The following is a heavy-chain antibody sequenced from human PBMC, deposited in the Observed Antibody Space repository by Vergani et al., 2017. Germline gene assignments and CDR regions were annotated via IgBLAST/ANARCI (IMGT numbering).Heavy chain of an antibody. J-gene: IGHJ4*02. CDR1: GYTFTSYD. Sequence: QVQLVQSGAEVKKPGASVKVSCKASGYTFTSYDINWVRQPTGQGLEWKGWMNLNSGNTGYAQKFQGRVTMTRNTSISTAYMALSSLRSEDTAVYYCARGGYYDSSGYWGNWGQGTLVTVSS. CDR3: ARGGYYDSSGYWGN. CDR2: MNLNSGNT. V-gene: IGHV1-8*01. D-gene: IGHD3-22*01.